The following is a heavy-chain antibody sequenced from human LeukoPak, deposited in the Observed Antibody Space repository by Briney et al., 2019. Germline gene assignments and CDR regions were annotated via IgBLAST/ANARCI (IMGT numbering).Heavy chain of an antibody. CDR1: GGTFSSYA. J-gene: IGHJ5*02. D-gene: IGHD1-26*01. CDR3: ARDDWELFTGWFDP. Sequence: ASVKVSCKASGGTFSSYAISWVRQAPGQGLEWMGRIIPIFGTANYAQKFQGRVTITTDESTSTAYMELSSLRSEDTAVYYCARDDWELFTGWFDPWGQGTLVTVSS. V-gene: IGHV1-69*05. CDR2: IIPIFGTA.